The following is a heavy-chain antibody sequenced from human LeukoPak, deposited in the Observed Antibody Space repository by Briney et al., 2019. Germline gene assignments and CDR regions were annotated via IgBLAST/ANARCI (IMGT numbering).Heavy chain of an antibody. CDR3: ARWKGMIRGPPRGMDV. V-gene: IGHV4-39*01. D-gene: IGHD3-10*01. CDR2: IYYSGST. J-gene: IGHJ6*02. CDR1: GGSISSSSYY. Sequence: PSETLSLTCTVSGGSISSSSYYWGWIRQPPGKGLEWIGSIYYSGSTYYTPSLKSRVTISVDTSKNQFSLKLSSVTAADTAVYYCARWKGMIRGPPRGMDVWGQGTTVTVSS.